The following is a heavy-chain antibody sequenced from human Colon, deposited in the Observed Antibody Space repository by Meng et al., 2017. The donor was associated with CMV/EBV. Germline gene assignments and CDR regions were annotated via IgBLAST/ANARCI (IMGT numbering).Heavy chain of an antibody. J-gene: IGHJ4*02. V-gene: IGHV3-7*01. Sequence: GESLKISCAASGFTFSSYCMTWVRQAPGKGLEWVANIKPDGSETYYLDSVEGRFTISRDNAETSLYLHMNSLRAEDTAVYYCARFPPPWSQQQLVLPDYWGQGTLVTVSS. CDR2: IKPDGSET. CDR1: GFTFSSYC. D-gene: IGHD6-13*01. CDR3: ARFPPPWSQQQLVLPDY.